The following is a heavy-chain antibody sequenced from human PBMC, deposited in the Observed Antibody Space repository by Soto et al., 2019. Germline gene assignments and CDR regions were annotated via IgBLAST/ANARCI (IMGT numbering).Heavy chain of an antibody. CDR2: ISSSSSYI. V-gene: IGHV3-21*01. D-gene: IGHD1-1*01. CDR3: ARTLQLERRLGYYYYGMDV. J-gene: IGHJ6*02. CDR1: GFTFSSYS. Sequence: EVQLVESGGGLVKPGGSLRLSCAASGFTFSSYSMNWVRQAPGKGLEWVSSISSSSSYIYYADSVKGRFTISRDNAKNSLYLQMNSLRAEDTAVYYCARTLQLERRLGYYYYGMDVWGQGTTVTVSS.